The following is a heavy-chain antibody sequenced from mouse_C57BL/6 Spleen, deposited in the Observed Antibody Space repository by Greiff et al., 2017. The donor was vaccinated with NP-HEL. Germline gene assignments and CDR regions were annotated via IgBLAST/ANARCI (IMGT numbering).Heavy chain of an antibody. CDR2: IYPGDGDT. Sequence: QVQLKESGPELVKPGASVKISCKASGYAFSSSWMNWVKQRPGKGLEWIGRIYPGDGDTNYNGKFKGKATLTADKSSSTAYMQLSSLTSEDSAVYFCVRFDYDYDGAYWGQGTLVTVSA. D-gene: IGHD2-4*01. CDR3: VRFDYDYDGAY. CDR1: GYAFSSSW. V-gene: IGHV1-82*01. J-gene: IGHJ3*01.